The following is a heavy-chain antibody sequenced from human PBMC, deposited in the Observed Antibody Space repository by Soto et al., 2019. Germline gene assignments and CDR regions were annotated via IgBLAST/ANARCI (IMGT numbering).Heavy chain of an antibody. V-gene: IGHV5-51*01. CDR3: ARQELWVVVPAAIGY. D-gene: IGHD2-2*01. Sequence: GESLKISCKGSGYSFTSYWIGWVRQMPVKGLEWMGIIYPGDSDTRYSPSFQGQVTISADKSISTAYLQWSSLKASDTAMYYCARQELWVVVPAAIGYWGQGTLVTVSS. CDR1: GYSFTSYW. J-gene: IGHJ4*02. CDR2: IYPGDSDT.